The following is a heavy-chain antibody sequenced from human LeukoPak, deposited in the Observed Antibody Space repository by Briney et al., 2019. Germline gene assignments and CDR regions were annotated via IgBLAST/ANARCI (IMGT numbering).Heavy chain of an antibody. CDR2: IYSGGST. CDR1: GGTVSSNY. V-gene: IGHV3-53*01. D-gene: IGHD6-19*01. CDR3: TNPLAVAGSYYYGMDV. Sequence: PGGSLRLSCAASGGTVSSNYMSWVRQAPGKGLEWVAVIYSGGSTYYTASVKGRVTISINNSKNTLYLQMNSLRAEDTAVYYCTNPLAVAGSYYYGMDVWGQGPRVSVSS. J-gene: IGHJ6*02.